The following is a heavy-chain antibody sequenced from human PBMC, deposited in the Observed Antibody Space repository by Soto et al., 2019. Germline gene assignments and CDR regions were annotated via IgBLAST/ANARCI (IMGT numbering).Heavy chain of an antibody. CDR1: GFTFSTFW. CDR2: INGDGSST. V-gene: IGHV3-74*01. D-gene: IGHD5-18*01. Sequence: EVLLVESGGDLVQPGGSLRLSCAASGFTFSTFWMHWVRQIPGKGMVWVSRINGDGSSTSYADSVQGRFTISRDNAKNTLYLQMKSLRGEDTATYYCARDSDTYGYSKAAYWGQGTLVRVSS. CDR3: ARDSDTYGYSKAAY. J-gene: IGHJ4*02.